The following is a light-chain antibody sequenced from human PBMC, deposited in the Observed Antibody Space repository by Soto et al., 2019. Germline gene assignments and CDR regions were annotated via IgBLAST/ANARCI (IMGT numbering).Light chain of an antibody. CDR1: QSVADNY. CDR2: AAS. CDR3: QQYGHSPRT. V-gene: IGKV3-20*01. Sequence: EIVLTQSPGTLSLSPGERATLSCRASQSVADNYLAWYQQKPGQAPRLLIYAASRRATGTPDTFSGSGSGTDFTLTITRLEPEDFALYYCQQYGHSPRTFGQGTRVEIK. J-gene: IGKJ1*01.